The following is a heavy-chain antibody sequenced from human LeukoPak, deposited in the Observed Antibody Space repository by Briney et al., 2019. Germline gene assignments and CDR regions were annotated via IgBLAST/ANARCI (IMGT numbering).Heavy chain of an antibody. Sequence: GGSLRLSCAGSRFSFSKYAMSWVRQAPGKGLEWVSVINDSGTSKHYADSVKGRFTISRDNSKNTMYLQMSSLRADDTAIYYCASLPDVWGQGTTVTVSS. V-gene: IGHV3-23*01. CDR3: ASLPDV. CDR2: INDSGTSK. CDR1: RFSFSKYA. J-gene: IGHJ6*02.